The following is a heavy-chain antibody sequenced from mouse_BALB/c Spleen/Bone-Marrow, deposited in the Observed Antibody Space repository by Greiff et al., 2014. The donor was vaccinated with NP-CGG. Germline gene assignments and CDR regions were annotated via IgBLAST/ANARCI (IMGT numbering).Heavy chain of an antibody. Sequence: QVQLKESGAGLVRPGGSVKISCKGSGNTFTDYAMHWGEQSHAKSLEWIGVISTYSGNTNYNQKFKGKATMTVDKSSSTAYMELARLTSEDSAIYYCARGRYDFAYWGQGTLVTVSA. V-gene: IGHV1S137*01. D-gene: IGHD2-3*01. J-gene: IGHJ3*01. CDR2: ISTYSGNT. CDR3: ARGRYDFAY. CDR1: GNTFTDYA.